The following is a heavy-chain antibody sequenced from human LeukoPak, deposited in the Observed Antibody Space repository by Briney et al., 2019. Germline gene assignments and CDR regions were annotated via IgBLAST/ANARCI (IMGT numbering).Heavy chain of an antibody. CDR2: IYHSGST. D-gene: IGHD1-26*01. CDR1: GVSISSSNW. V-gene: IGHV4-4*02. J-gene: IGHJ4*02. Sequence: SGTLSLTCAVSGVSISSSNWWSWVRQPPGKGLEWIGEIYHSGSTNYNPSLKSRVTISVDKSKNQFSLKLSSVTAADTAVYYCARVPSESGSAYYFDYWGQGTLVTVSS. CDR3: ARVPSESGSAYYFDY.